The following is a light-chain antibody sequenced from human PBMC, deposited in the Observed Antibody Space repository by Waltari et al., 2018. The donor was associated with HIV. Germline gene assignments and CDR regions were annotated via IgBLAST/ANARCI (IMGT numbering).Light chain of an antibody. V-gene: IGLV2-14*01. J-gene: IGLJ1*01. CDR2: EVS. CDR3: SSYTSSSTLYV. Sequence: CTGTSSDVGGYNYVSWYQQHPGKAPKLMIYEVSNRPSGVSNRFSGSKSGNTASLTISGLQAEDEADYYCSSYTSSSTLYVFGTGTKVTVL. CDR1: SSDVGGYNY.